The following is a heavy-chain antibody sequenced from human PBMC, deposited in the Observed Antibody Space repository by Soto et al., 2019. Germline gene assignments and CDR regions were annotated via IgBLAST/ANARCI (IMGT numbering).Heavy chain of an antibody. Sequence: SQTLSLTCAISGDSVSSNSAAWNWIRQSPSRGLEWLGRTYYRSKWYNDYAVSVKSRITINPDTSKNQFSLQLNSVTPEDTAVYYCARDPAVPAAEVHYYGMDVWGQGTTVTVSS. CDR1: GDSVSSNSAA. CDR3: ARDPAVPAAEVHYYGMDV. CDR2: TYYRSKWYN. J-gene: IGHJ6*02. D-gene: IGHD2-2*01. V-gene: IGHV6-1*01.